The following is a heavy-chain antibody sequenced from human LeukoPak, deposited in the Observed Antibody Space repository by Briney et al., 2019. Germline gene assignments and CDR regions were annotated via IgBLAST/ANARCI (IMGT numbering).Heavy chain of an antibody. V-gene: IGHV4-38-2*02. D-gene: IGHD2-15*01. CDR1: GYSISSGYY. Sequence: LETLTLTCTVSGYSISSGYYWGWIRQPPGKGLEWIGSIYHSGSTYYNPSLKSRVTISVDTSKNQFSLKLSSVTAADTAVYYCARTRARSPYYYYYMDVWGKGTTVTVSS. CDR3: ARTRARSPYYYYYMDV. CDR2: IYHSGST. J-gene: IGHJ6*03.